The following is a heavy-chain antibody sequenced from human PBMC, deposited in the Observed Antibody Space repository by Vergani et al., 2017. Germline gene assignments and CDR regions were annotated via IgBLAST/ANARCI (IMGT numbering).Heavy chain of an antibody. D-gene: IGHD6-6*01. J-gene: IGHJ4*02. CDR2: INPSGGST. V-gene: IGHV1-46*01. CDR1: GYTFSSYY. CDR3: ARDPYFEYSSSSTHYFDY. Sequence: QVQLVQSGAEVKKPGASVKVSCKASGYTFSSYYMHWVRQAPGQGLEWMGIINPSGGSTSYAQKFQGRVTMTRDTSTSTVYMELSSLRSEDTAVYYCARDPYFEYSSSSTHYFDYWGQGTLVTVSS.